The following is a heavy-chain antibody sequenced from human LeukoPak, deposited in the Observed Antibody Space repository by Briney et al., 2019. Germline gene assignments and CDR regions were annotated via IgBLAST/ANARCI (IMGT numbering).Heavy chain of an antibody. CDR2: INYKGRDT. CDR1: GFSFDKDW. Sequence: GGSLRLSCTASGFSFDKDWMHWVSQAPGKGLEWVSRINYKGRDTTYADSVKGRFAISRDNSKNTLYLNMNNLRADDTAMYYCARAPEQGTCDFWGQGTLVTVSS. CDR3: ARAPEQGTCDF. D-gene: IGHD1-1*01. V-gene: IGHV3-74*03. J-gene: IGHJ4*02.